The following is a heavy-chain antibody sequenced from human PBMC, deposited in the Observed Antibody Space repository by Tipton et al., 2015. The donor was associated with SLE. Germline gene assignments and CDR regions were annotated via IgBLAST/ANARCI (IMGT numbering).Heavy chain of an antibody. V-gene: IGHV1-2*02. J-gene: IGHJ4*02. D-gene: IGHD3-22*01. CDR2: INPNSGGT. CDR1: GYTFTGYY. Sequence: QLVQSGAEVKKPGASVKVSCKASGYTFTGYYMHWVRQAPGQGLEWMGWINPNSGGTNYAQKFQGRVTMTRDTSISTAYMELSSLRSEDTAVYYCARDADYYDSSGYYYFDYWGQGTLVTVSS. CDR3: ARDADYYDSSGYYYFDY.